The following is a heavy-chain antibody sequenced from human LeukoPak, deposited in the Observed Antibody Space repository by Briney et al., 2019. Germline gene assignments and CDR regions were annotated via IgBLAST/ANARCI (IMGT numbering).Heavy chain of an antibody. D-gene: IGHD2-15*01. J-gene: IGHJ2*01. CDR1: GYTFTGYY. Sequence: ASVKVSCKASGYTFTGYYMHWVRQAPGQGLEWMGWINPNSGGTNYAQKFQGRVTMTRDTSISTAYMELSRLGSDDTAVYYCARAGGFNYWYFDLWGRGTLVTVSS. CDR3: ARAGGFNYWYFDL. CDR2: INPNSGGT. V-gene: IGHV1-2*02.